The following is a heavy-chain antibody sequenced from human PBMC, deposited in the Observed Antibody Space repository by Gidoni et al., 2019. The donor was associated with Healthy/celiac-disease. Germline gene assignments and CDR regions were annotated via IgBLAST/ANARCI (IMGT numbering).Heavy chain of an antibody. Sequence: QVQLVQSGAEVTKPGSSVKVSCKASGGPFSSYAISWVRQAPGKGLEWMGGIIPIFGTANYEQKFQGRVTITAEKSTSTDYMELSSLRSEDTAVYYCAREEGYCSGGSCYGGSYYYYYGMDVWGQGTTVTVSS. CDR2: IIPIFGTA. D-gene: IGHD2-15*01. J-gene: IGHJ6*02. CDR3: AREEGYCSGGSCYGGSYYYYYGMDV. V-gene: IGHV1-69*06. CDR1: GGPFSSYA.